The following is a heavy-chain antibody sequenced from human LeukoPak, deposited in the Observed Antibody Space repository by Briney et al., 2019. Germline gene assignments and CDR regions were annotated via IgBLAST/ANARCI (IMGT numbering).Heavy chain of an antibody. CDR2: ISAYNGNA. Sequence: ASVKVSCKASGYMFITYGISWVRQAPGQGLEWMGWISAYNGNAVYVPKFQGRVTMTTDTSTSTAYMEVGSLTSDDTAVYYCVRDGNYYDSSGTLSDNWGQGTLVTVSS. CDR3: VRDGNYYDSSGTLSDN. D-gene: IGHD3-22*01. V-gene: IGHV1-18*01. J-gene: IGHJ4*02. CDR1: GYMFITYG.